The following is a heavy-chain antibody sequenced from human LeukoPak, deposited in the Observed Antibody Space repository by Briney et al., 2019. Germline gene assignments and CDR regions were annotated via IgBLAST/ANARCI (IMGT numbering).Heavy chain of an antibody. Sequence: ASVKVSCKASGYTFTSYEISWVRQAPGQGLEWMGWISAYNGNTNYAQKLQGRVTMTTDTSTSTAYMELRSLRSDDTAVYYCARDIAAAGLYYFDYWGQGTLVTVSS. D-gene: IGHD6-13*01. J-gene: IGHJ4*02. CDR1: GYTFTSYE. V-gene: IGHV1-18*01. CDR3: ARDIAAAGLYYFDY. CDR2: ISAYNGNT.